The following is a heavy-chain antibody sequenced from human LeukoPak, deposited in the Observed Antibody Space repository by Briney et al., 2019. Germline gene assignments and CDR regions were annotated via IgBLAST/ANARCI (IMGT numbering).Heavy chain of an antibody. CDR2: IIPIFGTA. CDR1: GGTFSSYA. D-gene: IGHD5-18*01. Sequence: GASVKVSCKASGGTFSSYAISWVRQAPGQGLEWVGGIIPIFGTANYAQKFQGRVTITADESTSTAYMELSSLRSEDTAVYCCARDEGARRGYSYAVFDYWGQGTLVTVSS. CDR3: ARDEGARRGYSYAVFDY. J-gene: IGHJ4*02. V-gene: IGHV1-69*01.